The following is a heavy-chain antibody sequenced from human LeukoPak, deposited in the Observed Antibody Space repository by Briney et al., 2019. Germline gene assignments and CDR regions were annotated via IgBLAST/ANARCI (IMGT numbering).Heavy chain of an antibody. V-gene: IGHV3-48*03. Sequence: PGGSLRLSCAASGFTFSSYEMNWVRQAPGKGLEWLSYINSSGNPIYYADSVKGRFTVSRDNAKNSLYLQMNSLRAEDTAVYYCARFGPDYFYFYMDVWGKGTTVTVSS. CDR3: ARFGPDYFYFYMDV. D-gene: IGHD3-16*01. J-gene: IGHJ6*03. CDR1: GFTFSSYE. CDR2: INSSGNPI.